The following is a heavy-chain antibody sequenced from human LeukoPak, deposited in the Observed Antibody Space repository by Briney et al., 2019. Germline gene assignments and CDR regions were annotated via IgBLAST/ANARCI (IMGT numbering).Heavy chain of an antibody. Sequence: GGSLRLSCAASGFTISSTYMNWLRQAPGKGLEWVSLIYSGGGTFYADSVKGRFTISRDNSKNTLYLQMNSLRAEDTAVYYCAKDDLRLDGAFDIWGQGTMVTVSS. J-gene: IGHJ3*02. V-gene: IGHV3-53*05. D-gene: IGHD1-1*01. CDR2: IYSGGGT. CDR3: AKDDLRLDGAFDI. CDR1: GFTISSTY.